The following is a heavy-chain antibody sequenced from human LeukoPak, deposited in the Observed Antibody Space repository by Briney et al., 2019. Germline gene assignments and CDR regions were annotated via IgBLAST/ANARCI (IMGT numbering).Heavy chain of an antibody. CDR1: GFTFSAYS. CDR3: AREGYYYGLDV. V-gene: IGHV3-21*01. J-gene: IGHJ6*02. Sequence: SGGSLRLSCAASGFTFSAYSMNWVRQAPGKGLEWVSSISYMSSSISYADSVRGRFTVSRDNAKNSLYLQMNSLRVEETAVYYCAREGYYYGLDVWGPGTTVTVSS. CDR2: ISYMSSSI.